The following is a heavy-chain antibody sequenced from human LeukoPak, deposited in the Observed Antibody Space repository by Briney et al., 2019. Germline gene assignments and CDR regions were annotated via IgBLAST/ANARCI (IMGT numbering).Heavy chain of an antibody. CDR2: ISYDGSNK. CDR3: ARGFQYDILTGYYDY. CDR1: GFTFSSYA. D-gene: IGHD3-9*01. J-gene: IGHJ4*02. Sequence: GGSLRLSCAASGFTFSSYAMSWVRQAPGKGLEWVAVISYDGSNKYYADSVKGRFTISRDNSKNTLYLQMNSLRAEDTAVYYCARGFQYDILTGYYDYWGQGTLVTVSS. V-gene: IGHV3-30*04.